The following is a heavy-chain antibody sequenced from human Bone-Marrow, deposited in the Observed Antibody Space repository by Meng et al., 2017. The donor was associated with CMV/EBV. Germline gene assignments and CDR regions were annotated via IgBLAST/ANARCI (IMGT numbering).Heavy chain of an antibody. CDR1: GFTFSSYA. CDR2: ISGSGGST. CDR3: AKDPIAVRGSEDY. V-gene: IGHV3-23*01. D-gene: IGHD2-21*01. J-gene: IGHJ4*02. Sequence: GESLKISCAASGFTFSSYAMSWVRQAPGKGLEWVSAISGSGGSTYYADSVKGRFTISGDNSKNTLYLQMNSLRAEDTAVYYCAKDPIAVRGSEDYWGQGTLVTVSS.